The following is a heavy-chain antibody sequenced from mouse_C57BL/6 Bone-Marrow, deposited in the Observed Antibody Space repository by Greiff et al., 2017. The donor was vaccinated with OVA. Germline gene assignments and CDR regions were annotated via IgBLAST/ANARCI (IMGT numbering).Heavy chain of an antibody. CDR3: AAPFYYYGSSYDYFDD. D-gene: IGHD1-1*01. CDR1: GFTITGYY. J-gene: IGHJ2*01. V-gene: IGHV14-2*01. CDR2: IDPEDGET. Sequence: EVQLQQSGAELVKPGASVKLSCTASGFTITGYYMHWVKQRTEQGLEWIGRIDPEDGETKYAPKFQGKATITADTSSNTAYLQLSSLTSEDTAVYYCAAPFYYYGSSYDYFDDWGQGTTLTVSS.